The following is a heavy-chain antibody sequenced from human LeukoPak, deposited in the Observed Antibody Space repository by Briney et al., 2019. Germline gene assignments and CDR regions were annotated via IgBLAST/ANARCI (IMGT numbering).Heavy chain of an antibody. J-gene: IGHJ4*02. CDR1: GFTFSDYF. CDR2: INGRGTYI. Sequence: GGSLRLSCEASGFTFSDYFMSWVRQAPGKGLEWLSYINGRGTYIDYAESLKGRITISRDNAQNSLYLQMNSLRVEDTAVYYCARSGREATEIDYWGQGTLVTASS. D-gene: IGHD1-1*01. V-gene: IGHV3-11*06. CDR3: ARSGREATEIDY.